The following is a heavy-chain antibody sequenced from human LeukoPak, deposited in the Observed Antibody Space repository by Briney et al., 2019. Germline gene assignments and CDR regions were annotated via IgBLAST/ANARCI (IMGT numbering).Heavy chain of an antibody. D-gene: IGHD3-16*02. CDR2: VYYSGST. J-gene: IGHJ4*02. CDR1: GDFITAYY. Sequence: SETLSLTCTVSGDFITAYYWSWIRQPPGKGLEWIGYVYYSGSTNYNPSLKSRVTISVDTSKNQFSLKLSSVTAADTAVYYCARVMITFGGVIAQFDNWGQGTLVSVSS. V-gene: IGHV4-59*01. CDR3: ARVMITFGGVIAQFDN.